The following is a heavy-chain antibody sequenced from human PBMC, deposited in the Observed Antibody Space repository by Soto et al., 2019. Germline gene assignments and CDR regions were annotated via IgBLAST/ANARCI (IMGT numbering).Heavy chain of an antibody. CDR2: IYYSGST. CDR1: GGSISSCDYY. J-gene: IGHJ4*02. V-gene: IGHV4-30-4*01. CDR3: ASSSGHNFDY. Sequence: SETLSLTCTVSGGSISSCDYYWSWIRQPPGKGLEWIGYIYYSGSTYYNPSLKSRVTISVDTSKNQFSLKLSSVTAADTAVYYCASSSGHNFDYWGQGTLVTSPQ. D-gene: IGHD6-19*01.